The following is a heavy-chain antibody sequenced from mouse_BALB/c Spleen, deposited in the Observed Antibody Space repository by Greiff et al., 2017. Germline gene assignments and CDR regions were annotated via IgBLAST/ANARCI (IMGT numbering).Heavy chain of an antibody. J-gene: IGHJ2*01. CDR2: IDPYNDGT. CDR1: GYSFTGYN. CDR3: ARVSTMISYFDY. V-gene: IGHV1S135*01. Sequence: EVQLQQSGPELGKPGASVKISCKASGYSFTGYNMYWVKQSHRKSLEWIGYIDPYNDGTSYNQKSKGKATLTADKSSSTAYMQLSSLASEDSAVYYCARVSTMISYFDYWGQGTTLTVSS. D-gene: IGHD2-4*01.